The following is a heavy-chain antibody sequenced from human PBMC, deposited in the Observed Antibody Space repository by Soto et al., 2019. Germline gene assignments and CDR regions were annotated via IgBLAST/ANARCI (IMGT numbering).Heavy chain of an antibody. J-gene: IGHJ6*02. CDR2: ISGSGSGT. CDR3: ARDRIEAAGTPRFNYYYGMDV. D-gene: IGHD6-13*01. Sequence: TGGSLRLSCAASEFTFSTYAMNWVRQAPGEGLEWLSLISGSGSGTYYAGSVKGRFTISRDNSKNTVFLQMNSLRGEDTAVYYCARDRIEAAGTPRFNYYYGMDVWGQGTTVTVSS. CDR1: EFTFSTYA. V-gene: IGHV3-23*01.